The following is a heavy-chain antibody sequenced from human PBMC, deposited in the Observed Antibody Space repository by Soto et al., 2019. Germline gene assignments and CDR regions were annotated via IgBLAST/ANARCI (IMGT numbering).Heavy chain of an antibody. Sequence: GASVKVSCKASGYTFSTYYMHWVRQAPGQGYEWMGIINPSGGSTTYAQKFQGRVTMTRDTSTTTVYMELSSLKSEDTAVYYCARYDYNGYYFDYWGQGTLVTVSS. CDR3: ARYDYNGYYFDY. J-gene: IGHJ4*02. D-gene: IGHD4-4*01. V-gene: IGHV1-46*01. CDR2: INPSGGST. CDR1: GYTFSTYY.